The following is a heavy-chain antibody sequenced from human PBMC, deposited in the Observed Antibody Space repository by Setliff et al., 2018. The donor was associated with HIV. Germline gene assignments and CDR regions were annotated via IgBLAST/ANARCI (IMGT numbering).Heavy chain of an antibody. D-gene: IGHD3-9*01. CDR2: ISWNSGSI. CDR3: AKDMSTDWYTVSGFDL. Sequence: PGGSLRLSCAASGFTFDDYAMHWVRQAPGKGLGWVSGISWNSGSIGYADSVKGRFTISRDNAKNSLYLQMNSLRPEDTALYYCAKDMSTDWYTVSGFDLWGQGTLVTVSS. V-gene: IGHV3-9*01. J-gene: IGHJ5*02. CDR1: GFTFDDYA.